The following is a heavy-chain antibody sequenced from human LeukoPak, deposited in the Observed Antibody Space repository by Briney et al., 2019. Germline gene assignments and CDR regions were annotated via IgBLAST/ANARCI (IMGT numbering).Heavy chain of an antibody. CDR3: ARVNYDSEAFDI. J-gene: IGHJ3*02. D-gene: IGHD3-22*01. CDR1: GFTFNNYA. CDR2: ISSSSSYT. Sequence: GGSLRLSCAASGFTFNNYAMSWVRQAPGKGLEWVSSISSSSSYTYYADSVKGRFTISRDNAKNSLYLQMNSLRAEDTAVYYCARVNYDSEAFDIWGQGTMVTVSS. V-gene: IGHV3-21*01.